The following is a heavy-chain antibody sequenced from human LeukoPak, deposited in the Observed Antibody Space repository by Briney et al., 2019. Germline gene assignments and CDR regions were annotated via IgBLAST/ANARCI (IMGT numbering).Heavy chain of an antibody. CDR3: AELGITMIGGV. V-gene: IGHV3-11*04. CDR1: GFTFSGFA. CDR2: ISSSGSTI. Sequence: PGGTLRLSCAASGFTFSGFAMSWIRQAPGKGLEWVSYISSSGSTIYYADSVKGRFTISRDNAKNSLYLQMNSLRAEDTAVYYCAELGITMIGGVWGKGTTVTISS. D-gene: IGHD3-10*02. J-gene: IGHJ6*04.